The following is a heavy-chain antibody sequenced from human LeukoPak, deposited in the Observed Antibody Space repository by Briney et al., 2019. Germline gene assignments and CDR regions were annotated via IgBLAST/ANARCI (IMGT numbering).Heavy chain of an antibody. V-gene: IGHV3-21*01. D-gene: IGHD5-12*01. CDR2: ISSSSSYI. J-gene: IGHJ4*02. Sequence: GGSLRLSCAASGFTFSSYSMNWVRQAPGKGLEWVSSISSSSSYIYYADSVKGRFTISRDNAKNSLYLQMNSLRAEDTAVYYCAKQGQGDIVATYSDWGQGTLVTVSS. CDR3: AKQGQGDIVATYSD. CDR1: GFTFSSYS.